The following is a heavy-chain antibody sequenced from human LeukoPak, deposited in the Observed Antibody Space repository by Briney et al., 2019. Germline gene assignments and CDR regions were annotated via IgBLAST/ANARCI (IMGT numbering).Heavy chain of an antibody. CDR2: ISYDGSNK. D-gene: IGHD1-26*01. CDR1: GFTFSSYG. J-gene: IGHJ4*02. Sequence: PGGSLRLSCAASGFTFSSYGMHWVRQAPGKGLEWVAVISYDGSNKYYADSVKGRFTISRDNSKNTLYLQMNSLRAEDTAVYYCAKQPGSGSYADYWGQGTLVTVSS. CDR3: AKQPGSGSYADY. V-gene: IGHV3-30*18.